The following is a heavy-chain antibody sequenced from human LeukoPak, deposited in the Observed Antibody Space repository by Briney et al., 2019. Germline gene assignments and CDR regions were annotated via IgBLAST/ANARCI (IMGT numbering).Heavy chain of an antibody. Sequence: GASVKVTCKASGYTFTGYYMHRVRQAPGQGLEWMGWINPNSGGTNYAYKFQGRVTITRDTYIRAAYMELSRLRSDGAAVYYCARDPATKGSCSWYVLGWFDPWGQGTLVTVSS. CDR2: INPNSGGT. V-gene: IGHV1-2*02. CDR1: GYTFTGYY. D-gene: IGHD6-13*01. J-gene: IGHJ5*02. CDR3: ARDPATKGSCSWYVLGWFDP.